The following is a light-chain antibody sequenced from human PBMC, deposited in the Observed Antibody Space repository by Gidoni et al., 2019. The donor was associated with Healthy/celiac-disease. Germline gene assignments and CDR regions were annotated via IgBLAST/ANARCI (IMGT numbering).Light chain of an antibody. Sequence: EIVMTQSPATLSVSPGERDTLSCRASQSVSSNLAWYQQKPGQAPRLLIYGASTRATGIPARFSGSGSGTEFTLTISSLQSEDFAVYYCQQYNNWPPGFTFGPGTKVDIK. V-gene: IGKV3-15*01. CDR3: QQYNNWPPGFT. CDR1: QSVSSN. CDR2: GAS. J-gene: IGKJ3*01.